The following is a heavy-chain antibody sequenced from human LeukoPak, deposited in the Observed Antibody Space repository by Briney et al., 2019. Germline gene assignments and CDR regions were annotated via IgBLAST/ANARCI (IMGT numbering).Heavy chain of an antibody. CDR2: INPSGGST. J-gene: IGHJ4*02. CDR1: GYTFTSYY. V-gene: IGHV1-46*01. D-gene: IGHD2-21*01. CDR3: ANSDCGGDGCKLLNY. Sequence: ASVKVSCKASGYTFTSYYMHWVRQAPGQGLEWMGIINPSGGSTSYAQKFQGRVTMTRDTSTSTVYMELSSLRSEDTAVYYCANSDCGGDGCKLLNYWGQGTLVTVSS.